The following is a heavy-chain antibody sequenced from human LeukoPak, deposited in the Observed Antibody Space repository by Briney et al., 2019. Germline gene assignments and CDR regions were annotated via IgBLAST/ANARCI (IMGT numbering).Heavy chain of an antibody. Sequence: GGSLRLSWAASGFTFSSYGMGWGRQAPGKWLEWVSAISGSGGSTYYADSVKGRFTISRDNSKNTLYLQMNSLRAEDTAVYYCAELGITMIGGVWGKGTTVTISS. V-gene: IGHV3-23*01. CDR2: ISGSGGST. D-gene: IGHD3-10*02. CDR1: GFTFSSYG. CDR3: AELGITMIGGV. J-gene: IGHJ6*04.